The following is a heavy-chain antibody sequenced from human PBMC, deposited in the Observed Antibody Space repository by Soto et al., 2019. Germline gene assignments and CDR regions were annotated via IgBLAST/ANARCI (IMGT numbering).Heavy chain of an antibody. CDR3: TRRNDYGEGRWFDP. CDR2: IRSKANSYAT. J-gene: IGHJ5*02. Sequence: EVQLVESGGGLVQPGGSLKLSCAASGFTFSGSAMHWVRQASGKGLEWVGRIRSKANSYATAYAASVKGRFTISRDDSKNKAYLQMNSLKTEDTAVYYCTRRNDYGEGRWFDPWGQGTLVTVSS. V-gene: IGHV3-73*01. CDR1: GFTFSGSA. D-gene: IGHD4-17*01.